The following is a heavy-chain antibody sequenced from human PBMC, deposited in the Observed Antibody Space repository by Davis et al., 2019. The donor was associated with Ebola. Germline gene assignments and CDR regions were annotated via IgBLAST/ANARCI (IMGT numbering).Heavy chain of an antibody. Sequence: ASVKVSCKASGYTFTSYGISWVRQAPGQGLEWMGWISAYNGNTNYAQKLQGRVTMTKDTSTSTAYMELRSLRSDDTAVYYCARGGTGTTWYYYGMDVWGQGTTVTVSS. J-gene: IGHJ6*02. CDR1: GYTFTSYG. CDR2: ISAYNGNT. V-gene: IGHV1-18*01. CDR3: ARGGTGTTWYYYGMDV. D-gene: IGHD1-7*01.